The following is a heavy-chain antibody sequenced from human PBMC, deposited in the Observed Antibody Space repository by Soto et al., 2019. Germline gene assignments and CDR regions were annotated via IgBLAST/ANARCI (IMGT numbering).Heavy chain of an antibody. CDR2: ISSSGYI. CDR1: GVNFNSYT. Sequence: GSLRLSCVASGVNFNSYTINWVRQAPGKRLEWLSSISSSGYIFSTDSVRGRFTISRDNAKNSVYLQINSLRAEDTAVYFCATDCSGGSCYPGMDVWGKGTTVTVSS. V-gene: IGHV3-21*01. CDR3: ATDCSGGSCYPGMDV. D-gene: IGHD2-15*01. J-gene: IGHJ6*04.